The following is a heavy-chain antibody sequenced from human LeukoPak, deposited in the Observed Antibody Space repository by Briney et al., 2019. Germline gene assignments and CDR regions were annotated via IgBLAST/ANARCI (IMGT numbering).Heavy chain of an antibody. V-gene: IGHV3-33*01. CDR1: GFTFSSFG. J-gene: IGHJ4*02. D-gene: IGHD3-3*01. Sequence: GGSLRLSCVASGFTFSSFGMHWVRQAPGKGLEWVALIWYDGSNTYYADSVKGRFTISRDDSKNTVYLQMNNLRAEDTALYYCARGFLDFDSWGQGTLVIVSS. CDR2: IWYDGSNT. CDR3: ARGFLDFDS.